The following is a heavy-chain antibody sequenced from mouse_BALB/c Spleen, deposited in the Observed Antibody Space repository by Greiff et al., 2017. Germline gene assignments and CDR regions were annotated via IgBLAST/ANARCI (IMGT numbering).Heavy chain of an antibody. J-gene: IGHJ3*01. V-gene: IGHV1-80*01. Sequence: VQLQQSGAELVRPGSSVKISCKASGYAFSSYWMNWVKQRPGQGLEWIGQIYPGDGDTNYNGKFKGKATLTADKSSSTAYMQLSSLTSEDSAVYCGARCYGNWAWFAYWGQGTLVTVSA. CDR1: GYAFSSYW. D-gene: IGHD2-1*01. CDR2: IYPGDGDT. CDR3: ARCYGNWAWFAY.